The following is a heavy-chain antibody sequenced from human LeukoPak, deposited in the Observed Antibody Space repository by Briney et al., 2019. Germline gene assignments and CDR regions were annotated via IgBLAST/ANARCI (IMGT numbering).Heavy chain of an antibody. CDR3: AKSWQKVGSIYGMIADY. Sequence: PGGSLRLSCAASGFTFSSYAMSWVRQAPGKGLEWVSAISGSGGSTYYADSVKGRFTISRDNSKNTLYLQMNSLRAEDTAVYYCAKSWQKVGSIYGMIADYWGQGTLVTVSS. D-gene: IGHD3-22*01. CDR1: GFTFSSYA. V-gene: IGHV3-23*01. CDR2: ISGSGGST. J-gene: IGHJ4*02.